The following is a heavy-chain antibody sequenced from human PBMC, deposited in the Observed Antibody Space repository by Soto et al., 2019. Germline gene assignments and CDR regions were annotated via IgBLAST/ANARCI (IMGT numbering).Heavy chain of an antibody. V-gene: IGHV5-51*01. CDR3: SLHRDSSSWSYPNWFDP. D-gene: IGHD6-13*01. CDR1: GYSFTSYW. CDR2: IYPGDSDT. J-gene: IGHJ5*02. Sequence: PGESLKISCKGSGYSFTSYWIGWVRQMPGKGLEWMGIIYPGDSDTRYSPSFQGQVTISADKSISTAYLQWGSLKASDTAMYYCSLHRDSSSWSYPNWFDPWVQGTLVTVSS.